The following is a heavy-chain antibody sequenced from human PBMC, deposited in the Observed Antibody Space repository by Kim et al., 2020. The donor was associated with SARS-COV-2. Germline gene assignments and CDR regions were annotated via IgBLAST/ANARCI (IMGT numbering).Heavy chain of an antibody. D-gene: IGHD3-22*01. CDR3: ARDFPNYYDSSDAFDI. CDR1: GFTFSSYS. Sequence: GGSLRLSCAASGFTFSSYSMNWVRQAPGKGLEWVSSISSSSSYIYYADSVKGRFTISRDNAKNSLYLQMNSLRAEDTAVYYCARDFPNYYDSSDAFDIWGQGTMVTVSS. CDR2: ISSSSSYI. V-gene: IGHV3-21*01. J-gene: IGHJ3*02.